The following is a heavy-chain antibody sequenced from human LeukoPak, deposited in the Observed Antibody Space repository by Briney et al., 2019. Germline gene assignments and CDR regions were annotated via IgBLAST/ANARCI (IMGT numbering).Heavy chain of an antibody. D-gene: IGHD5-24*01. V-gene: IGHV3-23*01. CDR1: GFTFSSYA. CDR2: ISGSGGST. CDR3: AKDAPYVEMATMVKAYYFDC. J-gene: IGHJ4*02. Sequence: PGGSLRLSCAASGFTFSSYAMSWVRQAPGKGLEWVSAISGSGGSTFYADSVKGRFTISRDNSKNTLYLQMNSLRAEDTAVYYCAKDAPYVEMATMVKAYYFDCWGQGTLVAVSS.